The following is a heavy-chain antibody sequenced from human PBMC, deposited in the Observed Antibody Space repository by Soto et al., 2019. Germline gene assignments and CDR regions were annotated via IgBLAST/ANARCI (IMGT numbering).Heavy chain of an antibody. J-gene: IGHJ4*02. CDR2: ISAYNGNT. V-gene: IGHV1-18*01. CDR3: ARTIPYGSGSYYTFDY. Sequence: ASVKVSCKASGYTFTSYGISWVRQAPGQGLEWMGWISAYNGNTNYAQKLQGRVTMTTDTSTSTAYMELRSLRSDDTAVYYCARTIPYGSGSYYTFDYWGQGTLVTVYS. CDR1: GYTFTSYG. D-gene: IGHD3-10*01.